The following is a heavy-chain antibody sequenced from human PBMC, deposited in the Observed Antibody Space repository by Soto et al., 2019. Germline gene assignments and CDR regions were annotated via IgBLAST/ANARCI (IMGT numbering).Heavy chain of an antibody. D-gene: IGHD2-2*01. J-gene: IGHJ4*02. V-gene: IGHV2-5*01. CDR3: GHGYCTSISCYGFDY. CDR1: GFSLTASGDG. CDR2: VYWNNDW. Sequence: QITLKQSGPTLVKPTQTLTLTCTFSGFSLTASGDGVGWIRQPPGKALEWLALVYWNNDWRHSTSLQSRLTSTEDSSRKQVVLTMTNMDAEDTASYYCGHGYCTSISCYGFDYWGQGTLCTVSS.